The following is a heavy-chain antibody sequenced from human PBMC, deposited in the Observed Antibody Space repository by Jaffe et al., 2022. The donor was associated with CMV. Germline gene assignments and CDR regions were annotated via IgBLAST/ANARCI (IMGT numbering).Heavy chain of an antibody. D-gene: IGHD3-16*02. CDR2: FSPIFGAA. CDR3: ARVGSRAETFGGVIATPGWFDP. J-gene: IGHJ5*02. Sequence: QVRLVQSGAEVKKPGSSVKVSCKASGGSLKRNAINWVRQAPGQGLEWMGGFSPIFGAADYAQKFQGRTTISADESTNIVYMELTSLTSDDTATYYCARVGSRAETFGGVIATPGWFDPWGQGTLVTVSS. V-gene: IGHV1-69*01. CDR1: GGSLKRNA.